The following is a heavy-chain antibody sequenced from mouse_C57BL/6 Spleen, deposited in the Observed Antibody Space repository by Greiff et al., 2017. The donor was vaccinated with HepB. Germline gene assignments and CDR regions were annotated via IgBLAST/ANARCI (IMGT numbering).Heavy chain of an antibody. J-gene: IGHJ2*01. CDR3: ALTTVVRFDD. CDR2: IYPGSGST. CDR1: GYTFTSYW. V-gene: IGHV1-55*01. D-gene: IGHD1-1*01. Sequence: QVQLKQPGAELVKPGASVKMSCKASGYTFTSYWITWVKQRPGQGLEWIGDIYPGSGSTNYNEKFKSKATLTVDTSSSTAYMQLSSLTSEDSAVYYCALTTVVRFDDWGQGTTRTVSS.